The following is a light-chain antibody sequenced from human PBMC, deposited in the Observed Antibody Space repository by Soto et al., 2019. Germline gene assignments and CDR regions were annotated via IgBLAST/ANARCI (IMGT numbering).Light chain of an antibody. CDR1: RGVSND. Sequence: EIVMTQSPATLSVSPGERATLSCRASRGVSNDLAWYQQKPGQAPRLLIYGASTRATGIPDRFSGSGSGTDFTLTISRLEPEDFAVYYCQQCGSSSTFGQGTRLEI. J-gene: IGKJ5*01. CDR3: QQCGSSST. V-gene: IGKV3-20*01. CDR2: GAS.